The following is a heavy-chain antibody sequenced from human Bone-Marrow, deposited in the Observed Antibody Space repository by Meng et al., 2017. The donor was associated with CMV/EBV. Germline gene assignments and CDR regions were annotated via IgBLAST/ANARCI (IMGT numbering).Heavy chain of an antibody. V-gene: IGHV1-69*10. D-gene: IGHD3-10*01. CDR3: ATHGTMVRGKMDC. CDR1: GGTFSSYA. CDR2: IIPILGIA. J-gene: IGHJ6*02. Sequence: SVKVSCKASGGTFSSYAIRWVRQAPGHGLEWMGGIIPILGIATYAQKSQGRVTITADKSTSTAYMVQSSLRSEDTAVYYSATHGTMVRGKMDCWGQGTTVTVSS.